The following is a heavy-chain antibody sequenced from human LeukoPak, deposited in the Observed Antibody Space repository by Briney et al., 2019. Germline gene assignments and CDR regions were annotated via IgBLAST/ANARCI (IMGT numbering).Heavy chain of an antibody. CDR1: GYSFTGYY. CDR2: INPHSGGT. V-gene: IGHV1-2*02. CDR3: ARVEDTALVLFDY. Sequence: ASVCVSCKASGYSFTGYYIHWVRQAPGQGLEWTGWINPHSGGTSYAQKFQGRVAMTRDMSISTAYMELSRLRSDDTAVYYCARVEDTALVLFDYWGQGTLVTVSS. J-gene: IGHJ4*02. D-gene: IGHD5-18*01.